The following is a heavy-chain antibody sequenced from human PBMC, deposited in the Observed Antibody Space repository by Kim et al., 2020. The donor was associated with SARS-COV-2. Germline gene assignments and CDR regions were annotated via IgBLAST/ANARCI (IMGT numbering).Heavy chain of an antibody. CDR2: FDPEDGET. J-gene: IGHJ6*02. Sequence: ASVKVSCKVSGYTLTELSMHWVRQAPGKGLEWMGGFDPEDGETNYAQKFQGRVTMTEDTSTDTAYMELSSLRSEDTAVYYCATGVAVAGTPVDYYYYYGMDVWGQGTTVTVSS. CDR3: ATGVAVAGTPVDYYYYYGMDV. CDR1: GYTLTELS. V-gene: IGHV1-24*01. D-gene: IGHD6-19*01.